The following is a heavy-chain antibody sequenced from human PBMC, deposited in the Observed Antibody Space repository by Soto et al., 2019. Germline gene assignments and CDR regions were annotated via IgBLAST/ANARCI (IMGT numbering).Heavy chain of an antibody. CDR3: AKVGLRFLKWYHDGFDI. V-gene: IGHV3-23*01. CDR2: ISGSGGST. Sequence: PGGSLRLSCAASGCTFSSYAINWVRQAPGKGLEWVSVISGSGGSTYYTDSVKGRFTISRDNSKNTLYRQMSSLRAEDTAVYYCAKVGLRFLKWYHDGFDIWGQGTMVTVSS. J-gene: IGHJ3*02. CDR1: GCTFSSYA. D-gene: IGHD3-3*01.